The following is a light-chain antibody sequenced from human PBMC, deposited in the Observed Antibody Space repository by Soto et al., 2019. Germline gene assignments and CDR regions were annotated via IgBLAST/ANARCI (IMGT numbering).Light chain of an antibody. Sequence: DIQMTQSPSSVSASVGDRVTITCRASQDITTSLAWYQQKPGKAPELLIYAASRLQAGVPSRFSGSGSGTDYTLSISSLQPEDFATYYFQQGHTFPPYLGGGTKVEIK. CDR2: AAS. CDR3: QQGHTFPPY. V-gene: IGKV1-12*01. CDR1: QDITTS. J-gene: IGKJ4*01.